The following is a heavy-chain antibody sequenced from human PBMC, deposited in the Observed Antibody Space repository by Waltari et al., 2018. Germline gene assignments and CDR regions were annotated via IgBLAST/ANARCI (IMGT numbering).Heavy chain of an antibody. CDR2: INPNSGGT. V-gene: IGHV1-2*04. Sequence: QVQLVQSGAEVKKPGASVKVSCKASGYTFTGYYMHWVRQAPVQGLEWMGWINPNSGGTTYAQKFQGWVTMTRDTSISTAYMELSRLRSDDTAVYYCARVGYGSGSYYLDAFDIWGQGTMVTVSS. D-gene: IGHD3-10*01. J-gene: IGHJ3*02. CDR3: ARVGYGSGSYYLDAFDI. CDR1: GYTFTGYY.